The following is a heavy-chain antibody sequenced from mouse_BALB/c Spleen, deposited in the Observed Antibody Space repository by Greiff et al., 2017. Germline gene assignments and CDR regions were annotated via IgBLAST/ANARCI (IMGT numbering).Heavy chain of an antibody. CDR3: TRGRGYGGAMDY. CDR1: GYTFTSYW. Sequence: VQLQQPGAELVKPGASVKMSCKASGYTFTSYWMHWVKQRPGQGLEWIGVIDPSDSYTSYNQKFKGKATLTVDTSSSTAYMQLSSLTSEDSAVYYCTRGRGYGGAMDYWGQGTSVTVSS. V-gene: IGHV1S127*01. CDR2: IDPSDSYT. J-gene: IGHJ4*01. D-gene: IGHD2-14*01.